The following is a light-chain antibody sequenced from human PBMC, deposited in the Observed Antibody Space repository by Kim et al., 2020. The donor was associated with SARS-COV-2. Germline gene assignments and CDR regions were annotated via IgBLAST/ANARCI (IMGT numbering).Light chain of an antibody. V-gene: IGLV1-40*01. CDR1: SSNIGAGYD. J-gene: IGLJ1*01. CDR3: QSYDSSLSAYV. CDR2: GNN. Sequence: QGGNMSCTGRSSNIGAGYDVHWYQQLPGAAPKLLIYGNNNRPSGVPDRLSASKSGTSASLAITGLQAEDEADYYCQSYDSSLSAYVFGTGTKVTVL.